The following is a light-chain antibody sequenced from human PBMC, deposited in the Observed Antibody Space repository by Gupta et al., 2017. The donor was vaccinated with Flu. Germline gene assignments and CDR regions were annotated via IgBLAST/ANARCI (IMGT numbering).Light chain of an antibody. Sequence: EIVMTQSPATLSVSPGERATLSCRASQSVSSNLAWYQQKPGQAPRLLIYGASTRDTGTPARFSGSGSGTEFTLTISSLQSEDFALYYCQYNDWPPGYTFGQGTKLEIK. CDR1: QSVSSN. V-gene: IGKV3D-15*01. CDR3: QYNDWPPGYT. J-gene: IGKJ2*01. CDR2: GAS.